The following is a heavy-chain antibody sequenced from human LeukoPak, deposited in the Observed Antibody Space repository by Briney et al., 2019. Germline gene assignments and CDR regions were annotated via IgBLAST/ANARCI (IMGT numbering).Heavy chain of an antibody. D-gene: IGHD2-2*01. CDR2: INHSGST. Sequence: PSETLSLTCAVYGGPFSGYYWSWIRQPPGKGLEWIGEINHSGSTNYNPSLKSRVTISVDTSKNQFSLKLSSVTAADTAVYYCARGLRVEIVVVPAATVFDYWGQGTLVTVSS. CDR3: ARGLRVEIVVVPAATVFDY. CDR1: GGPFSGYY. V-gene: IGHV4-34*01. J-gene: IGHJ4*02.